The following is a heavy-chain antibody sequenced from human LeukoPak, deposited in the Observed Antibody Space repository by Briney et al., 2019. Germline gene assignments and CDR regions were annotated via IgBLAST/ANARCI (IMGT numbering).Heavy chain of an antibody. CDR2: INPNSGGT. J-gene: IGHJ4*02. V-gene: IGHV1-2*02. Sequence: ASVKVSCKASGYTFTGYYMYWVRQAPRQGLEWMGWINPNSGGTNYAQKFQGRVTMTRDTSISTAYMELSRLRSDDTAVYYCARDRYYDSSGYYYSDYWGQGTLVTVSS. CDR1: GYTFTGYY. CDR3: ARDRYYDSSGYYYSDY. D-gene: IGHD3-22*01.